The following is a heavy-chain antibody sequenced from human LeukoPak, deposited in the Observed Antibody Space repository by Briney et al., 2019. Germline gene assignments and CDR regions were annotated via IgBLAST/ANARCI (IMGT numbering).Heavy chain of an antibody. CDR1: GGTFSSYA. D-gene: IGHD3-16*01. V-gene: IGHV1-69*13. CDR2: IIPVLRTA. CDR3: ARDRPYRYNWFDP. Sequence: ASVKVPCKASGGTFSSYAISWVRQAPGQGLEWMGGIIPVLRTAHCAEKFQGRVTITADESSTTGYMELSSLRSEDTAVYYCARDRPYRYNWFDPWGQGTLVTVSS. J-gene: IGHJ5*02.